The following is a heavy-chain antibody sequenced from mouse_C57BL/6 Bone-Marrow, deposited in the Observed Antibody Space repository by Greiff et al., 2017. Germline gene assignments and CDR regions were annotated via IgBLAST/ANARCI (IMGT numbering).Heavy chain of an antibody. CDR1: GYSFTDYN. CDR3: ARNPRWLRYFDD. J-gene: IGHJ2*01. D-gene: IGHD2-2*01. V-gene: IGHV1-39*01. CDR2: INPNYGTT. Sequence: EVQLQQSGPELVKPGASVKISCKASGYSFTDYNMNWVKQSNGKSLEWIGVINPNYGTTSSNPKFKGKATLTVDQSSSTAFKQLNSLTSDDSAVYYCARNPRWLRYFDDWGQGTTLTVSS.